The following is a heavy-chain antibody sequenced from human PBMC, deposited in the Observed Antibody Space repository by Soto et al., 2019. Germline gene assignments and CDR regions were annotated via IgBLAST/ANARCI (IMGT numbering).Heavy chain of an antibody. Sequence: ASVKVSCKASGYTLTGYFMHWVRQAPGQGLEWMGWIHPNSGGTNYAQKFQGRVTMTRDTSISTTYMELSGLRYDDTAVYYCARLGSSGVLHAGFDTWGQGTMVTVSS. V-gene: IGHV1-2*02. CDR1: GYTLTGYF. CDR3: ARLGSSGVLHAGFDT. D-gene: IGHD2-15*01. J-gene: IGHJ3*02. CDR2: IHPNSGGT.